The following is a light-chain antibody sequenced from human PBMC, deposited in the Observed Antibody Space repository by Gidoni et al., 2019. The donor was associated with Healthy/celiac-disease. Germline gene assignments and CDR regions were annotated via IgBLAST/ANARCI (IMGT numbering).Light chain of an antibody. V-gene: IGLV2-23*02. Sequence: QSALTQPAPVSGSPGQSITISCTGTSSDVGSYNLVSWYQQHPGKAPKLMIYEVSKRPSGVSNRFSGSKSGNTASLTISGPQAEDEADYYCCSYAGSSTYVFGTGTKVTVL. CDR2: EVS. CDR3: CSYAGSSTYV. J-gene: IGLJ1*01. CDR1: SSDVGSYNL.